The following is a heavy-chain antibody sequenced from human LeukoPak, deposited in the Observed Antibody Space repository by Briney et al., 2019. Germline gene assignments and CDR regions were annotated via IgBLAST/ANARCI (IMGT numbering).Heavy chain of an antibody. J-gene: IGHJ4*02. V-gene: IGHV4-59*01. CDR3: ARLSPSYIVVVTAIGGYFDY. CDR2: IYYSGST. D-gene: IGHD2-21*02. CDR1: GGSINSNY. Sequence: PSETLSLTCTVSGGSINSNYWSWIWQPPGKGLEWIGYIYYSGSTNYNPSLKSRVTISVDTSKNQFSLKLSSVTAADTAVYYCARLSPSYIVVVTAIGGYFDYWGQGTLVTVSS.